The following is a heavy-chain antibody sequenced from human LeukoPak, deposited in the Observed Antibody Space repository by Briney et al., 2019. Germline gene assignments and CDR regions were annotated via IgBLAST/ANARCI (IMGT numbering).Heavy chain of an antibody. CDR3: ARDRVVVVPAALRGGAFDI. CDR1: GFTFSSYG. J-gene: IGHJ3*02. D-gene: IGHD2-2*01. CDR2: IWYDGSNK. Sequence: GGSLRLSCAASGFTFSSYGMHWVRQAPGKGLEWVAVIWYDGSNKYYADSVKGRFTISRDNSKNTLYLQMNSLRAEDTAVYYCARDRVVVVPAALRGGAFDIWGQGTMVTVSS. V-gene: IGHV3-33*01.